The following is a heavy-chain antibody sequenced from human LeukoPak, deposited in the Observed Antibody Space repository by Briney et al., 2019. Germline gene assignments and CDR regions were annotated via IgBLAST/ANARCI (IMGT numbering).Heavy chain of an antibody. D-gene: IGHD3-10*01. Sequence: PSETLSLTCRVSGVSLSSGSNYWGWIRQPPGKTLEWIGSIYSSGSTYYNSSLKSRVIILIDTAKNHFSLNLSSVTAADTAVYYCARSDGYGLVGIWGQGTMVTVSS. J-gene: IGHJ3*02. V-gene: IGHV4-39*07. CDR2: IYSSGST. CDR3: ARSDGYGLVGI. CDR1: GVSLSSGSNY.